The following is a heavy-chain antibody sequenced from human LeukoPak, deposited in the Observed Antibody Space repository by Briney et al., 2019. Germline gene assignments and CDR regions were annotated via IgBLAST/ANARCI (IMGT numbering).Heavy chain of an antibody. V-gene: IGHV4-34*01. CDR1: GGSFTGYY. J-gene: IGHJ6*02. CDR3: ARSQLQLDYYGMDV. Sequence: KPSATLSLTCAVYGGSFTGYYWSWIRQPPGTGLEWIGEINHSGSTNYNPSLKSRVTISVDTSKNQFSLKLSSMTAADTAVYYCARSQLQLDYYGMDVWGQGTTVTVSS. D-gene: IGHD4-11*01. CDR2: INHSGST.